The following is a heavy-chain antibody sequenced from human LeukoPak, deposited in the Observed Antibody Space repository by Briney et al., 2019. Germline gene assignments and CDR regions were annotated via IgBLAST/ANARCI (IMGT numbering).Heavy chain of an antibody. V-gene: IGHV1-18*01. J-gene: IGHJ4*02. CDR1: GYTFTSYG. CDR2: ISAYNGNT. CDR3: ATDCGGDCYSEVDFDY. D-gene: IGHD2-21*02. Sequence: GASVKVSCKASGYTFTSYGISWVRQAPGQGLEWMGWISAYNGNTNYAQKLQGRVTMTTDTSTSTAYMELRSLRSDDTAVYYCATDCGGDCYSEVDFDYWGQGTLVTVSS.